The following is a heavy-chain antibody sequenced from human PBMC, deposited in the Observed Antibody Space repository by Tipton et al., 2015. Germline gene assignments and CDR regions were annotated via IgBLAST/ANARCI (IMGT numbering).Heavy chain of an antibody. Sequence: TLSLTCTVSGGSITSGAYYWSWIRQHPGKGLEWIGYIYYSGSTYYNPSRKSRVTISVDTPKNQFSLKLSSVTAADTAVYYCARLRGALGWFDPWGQGTLVTVSS. V-gene: IGHV4-31*03. CDR1: GGSITSGAYY. D-gene: IGHD3-10*01. CDR3: ARLRGALGWFDP. CDR2: IYYSGST. J-gene: IGHJ5*02.